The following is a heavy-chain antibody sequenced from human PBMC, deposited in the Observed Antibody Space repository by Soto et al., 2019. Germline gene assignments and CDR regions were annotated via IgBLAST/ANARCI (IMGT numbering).Heavy chain of an antibody. V-gene: IGHV1-18*01. Sequence: ASVKVSCKASGYTFTSYGISWVRQAPGQGLEWMGWISAYNGNTNYAQKLQGRVTMTTDTSTSTAYMELRSLRSDDTAVYYCARALFDIAAAGMDVWGQGTTVTVSS. D-gene: IGHD6-13*01. CDR2: ISAYNGNT. CDR3: ARALFDIAAAGMDV. J-gene: IGHJ6*02. CDR1: GYTFTSYG.